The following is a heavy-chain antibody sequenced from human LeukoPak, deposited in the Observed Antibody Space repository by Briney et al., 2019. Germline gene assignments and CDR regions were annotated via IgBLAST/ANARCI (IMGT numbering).Heavy chain of an antibody. CDR1: GGSFSGYY. CDR2: INHSGST. CDR3: ARGPRASGSGYYYVVRVWFDP. D-gene: IGHD3-22*01. V-gene: IGHV4-34*01. J-gene: IGHJ5*02. Sequence: PSETLSLTCAVYGGSFSGYYWSWIRQPPGKGLEWIGEINHSGSTNYNPSLKSRVTISVDTSKNQFSLKLSSVTAADTAVYYCARGPRASGSGYYYVVRVWFDPWGQGTLVTVSS.